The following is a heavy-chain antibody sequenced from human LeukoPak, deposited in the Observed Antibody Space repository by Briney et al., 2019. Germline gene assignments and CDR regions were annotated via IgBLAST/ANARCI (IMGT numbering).Heavy chain of an antibody. V-gene: IGHV3-23*01. CDR1: GFTLSNCA. J-gene: IGHJ4*02. D-gene: IGHD1-26*01. Sequence: GGSLRLSCAASGFTLSNCAMTWVRQAPGKGLEWVASISGSVASTYYADSVKGRFTISRDNSKNTVILQMNSLRAEDTAVYFCAKDQSRVGGSDPFDDWGQGTLVIVSS. CDR3: AKDQSRVGGSDPFDD. CDR2: ISGSVAST.